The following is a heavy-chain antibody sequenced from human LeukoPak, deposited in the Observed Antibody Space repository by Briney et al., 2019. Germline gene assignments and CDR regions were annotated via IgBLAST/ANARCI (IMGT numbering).Heavy chain of an antibody. Sequence: SETLSLTCTVSGGSISSSSYYWGWIRQPPGKGLEWNGSIYFRVSTYYNPSHKSRVTISVDTSKNQFSLKLSSVTAADTAVYYCARLGYSSGNWFDHWGQGTLVTVSS. V-gene: IGHV4-39*01. CDR2: IYFRVST. J-gene: IGHJ5*02. CDR3: ARLGYSSGNWFDH. CDR1: GGSISSSSYY. D-gene: IGHD6-19*01.